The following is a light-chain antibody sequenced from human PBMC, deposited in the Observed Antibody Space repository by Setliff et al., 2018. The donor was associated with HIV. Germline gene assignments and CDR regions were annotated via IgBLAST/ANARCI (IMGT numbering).Light chain of an antibody. J-gene: IGLJ1*01. CDR2: DVS. CDR3: CSYTGSYTLGV. Sequence: SALAQPRSVSGSPGQSVTISCTGTTSDVGCYNYVSWYQQHPGKAPKLMIYDVSKWPSGVPDRFSGSKSGNTASLTSSGRQAEDEADYYCCSYTGSYTLGVFGTGTKVTVL. V-gene: IGLV2-11*01. CDR1: TSDVGCYNY.